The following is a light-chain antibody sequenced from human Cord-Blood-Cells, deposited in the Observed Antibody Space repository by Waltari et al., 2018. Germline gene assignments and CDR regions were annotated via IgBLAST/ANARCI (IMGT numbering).Light chain of an antibody. V-gene: IGKV1-5*01. J-gene: IGKJ1*01. CDR1: QSIRSW. CDR3: QQYNSYST. CDR2: DAS. Sequence: DIQLSQSPSTLPASVGVRVTITCRASQSIRSWLAWYQQKPGKAPKLLIYDASSLESGVPSRFSGSGSGTEFTLTISSLQPDDFATYYCQQYNSYSTFGQGTKVEIK.